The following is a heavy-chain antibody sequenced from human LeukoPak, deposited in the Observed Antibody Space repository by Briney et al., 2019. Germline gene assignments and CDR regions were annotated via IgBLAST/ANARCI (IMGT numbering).Heavy chain of an antibody. D-gene: IGHD2-2*01. Sequence: ASVKVSCKASGYTFTNYYMHWVRQAPGQGLEWMGIINPSGGSTSYAQKFQGRVTMTRDTSTSTVYMELSSLRSEDTAVYYCASHCSSTSCTGYWGQGTLVTVSS. CDR3: ASHCSSTSCTGY. V-gene: IGHV1-46*01. CDR1: GYTFTNYY. CDR2: INPSGGST. J-gene: IGHJ4*02.